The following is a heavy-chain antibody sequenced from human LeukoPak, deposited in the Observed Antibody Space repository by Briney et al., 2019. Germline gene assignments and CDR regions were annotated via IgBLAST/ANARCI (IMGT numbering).Heavy chain of an antibody. CDR1: GYTFTSYG. J-gene: IGHJ5*02. V-gene: IGHV1-18*01. Sequence: ASVKVSCKASGYTFTSYGISWVRQAPGQGLEWMGWISAYNGNTNYAQKLQGRVTMTTDTSTSTAYMELRSLRSDDTAVYYRASAAAGGNWFDPWGQGTLVTVSS. D-gene: IGHD6-13*01. CDR2: ISAYNGNT. CDR3: ASAAAGGNWFDP.